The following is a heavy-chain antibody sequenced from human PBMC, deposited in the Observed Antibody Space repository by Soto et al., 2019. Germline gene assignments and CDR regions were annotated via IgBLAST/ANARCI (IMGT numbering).Heavy chain of an antibody. CDR1: GYTFSDYY. CDR2: INPDSGGT. D-gene: IGHD4-17*01. CDR3: TRKVRDYNFDY. V-gene: IGHV1-2*02. Sequence: QVQLAQSGAEVQKPGASVKVSCKASGYTFSDYYMHWVRQAPGQGLEWMGWINPDSGGTKYTQKFQGRVTMTRDTSISTAYMELSGLRSDDTAVYYCTRKVRDYNFDYWGQGTLVTVSS. J-gene: IGHJ4*02.